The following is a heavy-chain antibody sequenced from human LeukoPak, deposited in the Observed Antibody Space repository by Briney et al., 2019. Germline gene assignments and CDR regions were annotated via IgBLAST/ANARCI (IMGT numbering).Heavy chain of an antibody. CDR2: IYYSGST. CDR1: GGSFSGYY. CDR3: ASSSFGESSFDY. D-gene: IGHD3-10*01. Sequence: SETLSLTCAVYGGSFSGYYWSWIRQPPGKGLEWIGSIYYSGSTYYNPSLKSRVTISVDTSKNQFSLKLSSVTAADTAVYYCASSSFGESSFDYWGQGTLVTVSS. V-gene: IGHV4-34*01. J-gene: IGHJ4*02.